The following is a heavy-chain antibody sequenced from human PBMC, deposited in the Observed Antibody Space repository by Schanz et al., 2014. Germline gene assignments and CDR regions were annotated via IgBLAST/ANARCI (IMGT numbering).Heavy chain of an antibody. CDR1: GFNFYTSA. CDR3: ATGPALGAAPPRDCHFVVGG. CDR2: ISARGEVS. D-gene: IGHD1-26*01. J-gene: IGHJ6*02. Sequence: EVRLVESGGGLVQPGGSLRLSCVASGFNFYTSAMTWVRQAPGKGLEWVSVISARGEVSKYSDSVKGRFIVSRDNSRATLFLQMDSLRSADTAVRKCATGPALGAAPPRDCHFVVGGWGQGTTVSVSS. V-gene: IGHV3-23*04.